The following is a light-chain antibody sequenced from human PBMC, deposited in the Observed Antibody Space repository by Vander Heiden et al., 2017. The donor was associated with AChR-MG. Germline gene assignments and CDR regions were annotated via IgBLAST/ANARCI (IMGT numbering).Light chain of an antibody. Sequence: IVLTQSSATLSLSPGVRATLSCRASQSVGSYLAWYQQKPGQAPRLLIYDATHRATGIPARFSGSGSGTDFTLTISSLEAEDFAVYYCQQRSNWFTFGGGTRVESK. CDR2: DAT. CDR3: QQRSNWFT. J-gene: IGKJ4*01. V-gene: IGKV3-11*01. CDR1: QSVGSY.